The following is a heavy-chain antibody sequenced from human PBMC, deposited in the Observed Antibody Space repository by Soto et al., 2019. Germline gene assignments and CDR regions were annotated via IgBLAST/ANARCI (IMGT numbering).Heavy chain of an antibody. J-gene: IGHJ4*02. V-gene: IGHV4-59*01. CDR2: IYDSGST. Sequence: SETLSLTCTVSGGSISSYYWSWIRQPPGKGLEWIGYIYDSGSTNYNPSLKSRVTISVDTSKNQFSLRLTSVTAADTAVYYCAAAPSYWGQGTLVTVS. CDR1: GGSISSYY. CDR3: AAAPSY. D-gene: IGHD2-15*01.